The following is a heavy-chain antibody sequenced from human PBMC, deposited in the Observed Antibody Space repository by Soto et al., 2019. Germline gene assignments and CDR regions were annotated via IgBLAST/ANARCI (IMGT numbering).Heavy chain of an antibody. J-gene: IGHJ4*02. Sequence: GGSLRLSCAASGFTFSSYAMHWVRQAPGKGLEWVAVISYDGSNKYYADSVKGRFTISRDNSKNTLYLQMNSLRAEDTAVYYCARAGYDKDYYFDYWGQGTLVTVSS. CDR2: ISYDGSNK. V-gene: IGHV3-30-3*01. D-gene: IGHD5-12*01. CDR3: ARAGYDKDYYFDY. CDR1: GFTFSSYA.